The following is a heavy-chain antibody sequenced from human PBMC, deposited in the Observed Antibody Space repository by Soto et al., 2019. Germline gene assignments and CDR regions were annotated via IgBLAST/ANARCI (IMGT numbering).Heavy chain of an antibody. D-gene: IGHD3-10*01. V-gene: IGHV3-23*01. Sequence: GSLRLSCAASGFTFSSYAMSWVRQAPGKGLEWVSAISGSGGSTYYADSGKGRFTISRDNSKNTLYLQMNSLRAEDTAVYYCAKAPNYYGSGSYSVWFDPWGQGTLVTVSS. J-gene: IGHJ5*02. CDR1: GFTFSSYA. CDR2: ISGSGGST. CDR3: AKAPNYYGSGSYSVWFDP.